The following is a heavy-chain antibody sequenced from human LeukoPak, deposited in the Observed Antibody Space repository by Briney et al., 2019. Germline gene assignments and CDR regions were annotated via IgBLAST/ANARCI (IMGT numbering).Heavy chain of an antibody. J-gene: IGHJ2*01. CDR2: IYYSGST. D-gene: IGHD4-23*01. CDR1: GGSISGYY. CDR3: ARSVVTFSWYLDL. V-gene: IGHV4-59*01. Sequence: SETLSLTCTVSGGSISGYYYNWIRQPPGKGLEWIGYIYYSGSTNYNPSLKSRVTISLDTSKNQFSLKLSSVTTADTAVYYCARSVVTFSWYLDLWAVAPWSLSPQ.